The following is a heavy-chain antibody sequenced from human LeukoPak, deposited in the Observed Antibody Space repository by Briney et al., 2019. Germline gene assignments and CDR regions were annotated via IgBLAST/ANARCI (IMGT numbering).Heavy chain of an antibody. V-gene: IGHV4-59*08. Sequence: SETLSLTCTVSGGSISSYYWSWIRQPPGKGLEWIGYIYYSGSTNYNPSLKSRVTISVDTSKNQFSLKLSSVTAADTAVYYCARLGVFPAVVVPAARSPDYYHYGMDVWGQGTTVTVSS. CDR2: IYYSGST. CDR3: ARLGVFPAVVVPAARSPDYYHYGMDV. J-gene: IGHJ6*02. D-gene: IGHD2-2*01. CDR1: GGSISSYY.